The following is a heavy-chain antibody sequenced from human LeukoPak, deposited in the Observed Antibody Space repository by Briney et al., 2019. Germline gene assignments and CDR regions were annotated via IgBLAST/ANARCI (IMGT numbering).Heavy chain of an antibody. J-gene: IGHJ4*02. V-gene: IGHV3-11*01. CDR3: ARRAAAGRCFGY. CDR2: ISSGGSTI. CDR1: RFTPMAYN. Sequence: VGSPRHSSVVSRFTPMAYNMRSSPPGPGKGLEGGSYISSGGSTISHADCVEGRFTISRDNAENSLYLQMNSLRAEDTAVYYCARRAAAGRCFGYWGQGTLVTVSS. D-gene: IGHD6-13*01.